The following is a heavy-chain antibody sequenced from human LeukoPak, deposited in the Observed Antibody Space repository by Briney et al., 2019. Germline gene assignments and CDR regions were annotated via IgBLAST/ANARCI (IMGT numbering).Heavy chain of an antibody. CDR2: IYYSGST. J-gene: IGHJ4*02. V-gene: IGHV4-59*12. D-gene: IGHD6-19*01. CDR1: GGSFSGYY. Sequence: PSETLSLTCAVYGGSFSGYYWSWIRQPPGKGREWIGYIYYSGSTNYNPSLKSRVTISVDTSKNQFSLKLSSVTAADTAVYYCARDSPTGYSSGSFDYWGQGTLVTVSS. CDR3: ARDSPTGYSSGSFDY.